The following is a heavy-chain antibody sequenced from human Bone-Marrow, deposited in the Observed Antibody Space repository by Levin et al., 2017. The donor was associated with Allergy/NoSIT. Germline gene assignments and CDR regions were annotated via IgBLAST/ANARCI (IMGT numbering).Heavy chain of an antibody. D-gene: IGHD6-6*01. CDR1: GFTFSSYA. CDR3: ARHSSTTYNNRGYRNLDY. J-gene: IGHJ4*02. Sequence: QPGGSLRLSCAASGFTFSSYALNWVRQAPGKGLEWISYIGSNSGTIYYTDSVKGRFSISRDNAKNSLFLQMNSLRAEDTAVYYCARHSSTTYNNRGYRNLDYWGQGTLVTVSS. V-gene: IGHV3-48*04. CDR2: IGSNSGTI.